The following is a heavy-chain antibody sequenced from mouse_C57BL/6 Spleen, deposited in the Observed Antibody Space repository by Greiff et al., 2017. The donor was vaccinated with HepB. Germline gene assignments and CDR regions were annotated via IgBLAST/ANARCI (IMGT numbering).Heavy chain of an antibody. V-gene: IGHV10-1*01. D-gene: IGHD2-4*01. J-gene: IGHJ1*03. CDR2: IRSNSNNYAT. CDR3: VRTGYYEYDDWYFDV. Sequence: DVKVEESGGGLVQPKGSLKLSCAASGFSFNTYAMNWVRQAPGKGLEWVARIRSNSNNYATYYADSVKDRFTISRDDSESMLYLQMNNLKTEDTAMYYCVRTGYYEYDDWYFDVWGTGTPVTVSS. CDR1: GFSFNTYA.